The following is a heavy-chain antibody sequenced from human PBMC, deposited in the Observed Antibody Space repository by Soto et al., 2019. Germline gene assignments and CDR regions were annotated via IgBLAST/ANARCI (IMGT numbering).Heavy chain of an antibody. J-gene: IGHJ5*02. D-gene: IGHD4-17*01. CDR3: ARVTTVTKLWFDP. CDR2: IYYSGST. CDR1: GGSISSGDYY. Sequence: KTSETLSLTCTVSGGSISSGDYYWSWIRQPPGKGLEWIGYIYYSGSTYYNPSLKSRVTISVDTSKNQFSLKLSSVTAADTAVYYCARVTTVTKLWFDPWGQRTLVTASS. V-gene: IGHV4-30-4*01.